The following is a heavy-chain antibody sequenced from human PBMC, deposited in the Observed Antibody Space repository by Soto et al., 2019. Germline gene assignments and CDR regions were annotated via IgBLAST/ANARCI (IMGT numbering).Heavy chain of an antibody. J-gene: IGHJ3*02. V-gene: IGHV1-69*13. CDR1: GGTFSSYA. CDR3: ARDYAVYIVGAIDHDAFDI. Sequence: ASVKVSCKASGGTFSSYAISWVRQAPGQGLEWMGGIIPIFGTASYAQKFQGRVTITADESTSTAYMELSSLRSEDTAVYYCARDYAVYIVGAIDHDAFDIWGQGTMVTVS. D-gene: IGHD1-26*01. CDR2: IIPIFGTA.